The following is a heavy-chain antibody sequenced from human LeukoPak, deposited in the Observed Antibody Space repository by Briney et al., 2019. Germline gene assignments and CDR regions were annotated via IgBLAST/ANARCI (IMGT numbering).Heavy chain of an antibody. CDR3: ARAGYTTGPDY. J-gene: IGHJ4*02. V-gene: IGHV1-18*01. CDR1: GYTFTSYV. D-gene: IGHD4-17*01. CDR2: ISANNGDT. Sequence: ASVKVSCKASGYTFTSYVITWVRQAPGQGLEWMGRISANNGDTNYAQKLQGRVTMTTDTSTSTAYMELRSLRSDDTAVYYCARAGYTTGPDYWGQGTLVTVTS.